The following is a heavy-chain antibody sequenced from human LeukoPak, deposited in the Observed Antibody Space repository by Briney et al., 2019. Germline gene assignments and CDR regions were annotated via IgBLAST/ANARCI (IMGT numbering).Heavy chain of an antibody. CDR1: GFTFSSYW. Sequence: SLTLSCAASGFTFSSYWWHWVRQAPGKGLVWISRINSDGTSTSYANYVKVRLTISRDIAKNTVDLQMNLLRGEDTAVYYCASDAGDCGGDCPRWFDPWGQGTLVTVSS. D-gene: IGHD2-21*02. CDR3: ASDAGDCGGDCPRWFDP. CDR2: INSDGTST. J-gene: IGHJ5*02. V-gene: IGHV3-74*01.